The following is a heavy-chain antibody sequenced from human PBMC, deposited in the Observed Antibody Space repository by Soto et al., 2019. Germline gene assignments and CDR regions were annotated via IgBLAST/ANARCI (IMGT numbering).Heavy chain of an antibody. Sequence: GGSLRLSCAASGFAFGSYAMHWVRQAPGKGLEWVAFIFYDGSDIYYADSVKGRFTIPRDNSKNTLFLQMNSLRVEYTATYYCARDLRLAVAGTGLDSWGQGTQVTVSS. CDR1: GFAFGSYA. CDR3: ARDLRLAVAGTGLDS. D-gene: IGHD6-19*01. CDR2: IFYDGSDI. V-gene: IGHV3-30-3*01. J-gene: IGHJ4*02.